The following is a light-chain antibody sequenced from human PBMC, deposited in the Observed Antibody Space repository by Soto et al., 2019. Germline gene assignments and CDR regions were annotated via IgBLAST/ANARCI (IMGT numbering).Light chain of an antibody. V-gene: IGKV1-5*01. Sequence: DIQMPQSPSTLSASVGDRVIITCRASQSISVYLAWYQQKPGKAPKLLIYDASNLESGVPSTFSGSGSGTEFTLTISSLQPDDFATYYCQQYYTYWHMFGQGTKVDIK. CDR3: QQYYTYWHM. CDR1: QSISVY. CDR2: DAS. J-gene: IGKJ1*01.